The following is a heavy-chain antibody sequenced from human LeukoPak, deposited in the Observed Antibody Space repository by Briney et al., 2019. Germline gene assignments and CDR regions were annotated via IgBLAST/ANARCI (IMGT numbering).Heavy chain of an antibody. CDR2: ISAYNGNT. Sequence: ASVKVSCKASGYTFTSYGISWVRQAPGQGLEWMGWISAYNGNTNYAQKLQGRVTMTTDTSTSTAYMELRSLRSDDTAVYYCARNPLRPDYDYVWGSYRQEYYFDYGGQGTLVTVSS. CDR3: ARNPLRPDYDYVWGSYRQEYYFDY. V-gene: IGHV1-18*04. J-gene: IGHJ4*02. D-gene: IGHD3-16*02. CDR1: GYTFTSYG.